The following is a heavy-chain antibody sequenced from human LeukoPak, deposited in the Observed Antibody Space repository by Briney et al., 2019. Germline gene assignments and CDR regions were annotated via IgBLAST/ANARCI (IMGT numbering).Heavy chain of an antibody. V-gene: IGHV4-34*01. CDR3: ARQNGEHIVVVPAATLFDI. D-gene: IGHD2-2*01. CDR2: INHSGST. CDR1: GGSFSGYY. J-gene: IGHJ3*02. Sequence: PSETLSLTCAVYGGSFSGYYWSWIRQPPGKGLEWIGEINHSGSTNYNPSLKSRVTISVDTSKNQFSLKLSSVTAADTAVYYCARQNGEHIVVVPAATLFDIWGQGTMVTVSS.